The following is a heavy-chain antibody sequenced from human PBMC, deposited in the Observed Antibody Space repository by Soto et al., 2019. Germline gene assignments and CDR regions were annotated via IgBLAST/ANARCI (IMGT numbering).Heavy chain of an antibody. CDR2: IWYDGSNK. Sequence: QMHLVESGGGVVQPGRSLTLSCVASGLTFTGYGIHWVRQAPGKGLEWVAVIWYDGSNKYYGDSVKGRFSISRDNSKNTVYLQMNSLRAEDTAVYYCARDRRFLEWLDYWGQGTLVSVSS. D-gene: IGHD3-3*01. CDR3: ARDRRFLEWLDY. J-gene: IGHJ4*02. CDR1: GLTFTGYG. V-gene: IGHV3-33*01.